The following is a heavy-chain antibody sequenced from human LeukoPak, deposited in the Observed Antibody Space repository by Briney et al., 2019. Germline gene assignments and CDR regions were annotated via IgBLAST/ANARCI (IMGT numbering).Heavy chain of an antibody. D-gene: IGHD2-2*01. J-gene: IGHJ4*02. CDR2: ISGSGGST. V-gene: IGHV3-23*01. Sequence: QPGGSLRLSCAASGFTFSSYAMSWVRQAPGKGLEWVSAISGSGGSTYYADSVKGRFTISRDNAKNSLYLQMNSLRVEDTAVYYCARDQGYCSSTSCYAHYFDFWGQGTLVTVSS. CDR3: ARDQGYCSSTSCYAHYFDF. CDR1: GFTFSSYA.